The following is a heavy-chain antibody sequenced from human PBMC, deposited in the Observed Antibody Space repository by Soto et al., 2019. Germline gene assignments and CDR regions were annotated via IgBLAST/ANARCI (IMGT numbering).Heavy chain of an antibody. D-gene: IGHD5-18*01. Sequence: QVQLVESGGGVVQPGRSLRLSCAASGFTFSSYGMRWVRQAPGKGLEWVAVISYDGSNKYYADSVKGRFTISRDNSKNTLYLQMNSLRAEDTAVYYCAKDLVRAVDTAMVTFYYYGMDVWGQGTTVTVSS. CDR3: AKDLVRAVDTAMVTFYYYGMDV. CDR2: ISYDGSNK. J-gene: IGHJ6*02. V-gene: IGHV3-30*18. CDR1: GFTFSSYG.